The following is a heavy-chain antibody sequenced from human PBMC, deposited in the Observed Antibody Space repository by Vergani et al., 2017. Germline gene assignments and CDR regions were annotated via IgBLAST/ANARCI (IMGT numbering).Heavy chain of an antibody. Sequence: EVQLVESGGGLVKPGGSLRLSCAASGFTFSSYSMNWVRQAPGKGLEWVSSISSSSSYIYYADSVKGRFTISRDNAKNSLYLQMNSRRAEDTAVYYCARAMEKYQLLSNFDYWGQGTLVTVSS. D-gene: IGHD2-2*01. CDR1: GFTFSSYS. V-gene: IGHV3-21*01. J-gene: IGHJ4*02. CDR3: ARAMEKYQLLSNFDY. CDR2: ISSSSSYI.